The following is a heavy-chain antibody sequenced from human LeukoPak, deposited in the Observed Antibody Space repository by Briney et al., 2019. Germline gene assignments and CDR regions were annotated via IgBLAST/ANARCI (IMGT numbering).Heavy chain of an antibody. Sequence: GSLRLSCAASGFTFSSYAMCWVRQAPGKGLEWVSAISGSGGSTYYADSVKGRFTISRDNSKNTLYLQMNSLRAEDTAVYYCANLPLEPYYYYYGMDVWGQGTTVTVSS. CDR2: ISGSGGST. D-gene: IGHD1-1*01. CDR3: ANLPLEPYYYYYGMDV. V-gene: IGHV3-23*01. J-gene: IGHJ6*02. CDR1: GFTFSSYA.